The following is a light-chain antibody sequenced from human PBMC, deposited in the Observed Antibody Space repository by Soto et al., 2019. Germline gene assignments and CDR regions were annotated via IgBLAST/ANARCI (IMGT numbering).Light chain of an antibody. V-gene: IGKV3-15*01. CDR2: GAS. J-gene: IGKJ3*01. CDR1: QSVSSN. CDR3: QHYNNWPFT. Sequence: EIVVTQSPATLSVSPGERATLSCRASQSVSSNLAWYQQKPGQAPRLLIYGASTRATGIPARFSGSGSGTEFPLTISSLQSEDFAVYYCQHYNNWPFTFGPVTKVDIK.